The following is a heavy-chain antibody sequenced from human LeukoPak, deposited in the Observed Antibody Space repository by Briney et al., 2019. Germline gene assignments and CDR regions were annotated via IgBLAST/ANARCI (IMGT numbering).Heavy chain of an antibody. V-gene: IGHV4-39*01. CDR1: GGSISSSSYY. J-gene: IGHJ4*02. CDR3: ASPCCSTSCYFEFDY. Sequence: SETLSLTCTVSGGSISSSSYYWGWIRQPPGKGLEWIGSIYYSGSTYYNPSLKSRVTISVDTSKNQFSLKLSSVTAADTVVYYCASPCCSTSCYFEFDYWGQGTLVTVSS. D-gene: IGHD2-2*01. CDR2: IYYSGST.